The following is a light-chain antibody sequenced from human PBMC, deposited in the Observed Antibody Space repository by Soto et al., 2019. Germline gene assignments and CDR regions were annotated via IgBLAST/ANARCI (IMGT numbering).Light chain of an antibody. CDR2: GAS. CDR3: QQYGSSPWT. V-gene: IGKV3-20*01. J-gene: IGKJ1*01. CDR1: QSVSSNY. Sequence: EVVLTQSPATLSLSPGERATLSCRASQSVSSNYLAWYQQKPGQAPRLLIYGASTRATGIPDRFSGSGSGTDFTLTISRLEPEDSAVYYCQQYGSSPWTFGQGTKVDIK.